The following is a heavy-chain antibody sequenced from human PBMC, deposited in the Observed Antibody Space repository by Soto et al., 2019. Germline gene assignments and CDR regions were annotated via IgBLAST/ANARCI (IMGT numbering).Heavy chain of an antibody. Sequence: GCLTLSCGASRFTFSSYGVHWVRQAPGKGLVWVARISRDGSNTNYADSVKGRFTISRDNSKNTLYLQMNSLRAEDTAVYYCARGDGIYSGYDKGAFDIWGQGTMVTVSS. CDR1: RFTFSSYG. CDR3: ARGDGIYSGYDKGAFDI. J-gene: IGHJ3*02. CDR2: ISRDGSNT. V-gene: IGHV3-74*01. D-gene: IGHD5-12*01.